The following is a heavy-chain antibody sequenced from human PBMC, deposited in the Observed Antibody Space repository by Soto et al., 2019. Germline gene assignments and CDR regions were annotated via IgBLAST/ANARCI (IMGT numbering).Heavy chain of an antibody. CDR2: ITHRGGT. CDR1: GGSFSGYY. Sequence: QVQLKQWGAGLLKPSETLSLTCAIYGGSFSGYYWSWIRQSPGKGLVWIGEITHRGGTNYNPSLKSRVTISINTSRNWFSLRLSSLTAADTAVYYCARVLMLRGTIVPEGYSYHMDLWGKGTTVTVSS. J-gene: IGHJ6*03. D-gene: IGHD3-10*01. CDR3: ARVLMLRGTIVPEGYSYHMDL. V-gene: IGHV4-34*02.